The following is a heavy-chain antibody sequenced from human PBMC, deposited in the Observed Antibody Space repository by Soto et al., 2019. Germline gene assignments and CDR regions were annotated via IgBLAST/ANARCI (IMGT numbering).Heavy chain of an antibody. D-gene: IGHD3-3*01. CDR1: GFTFSSYW. CDR3: ARVDLLRFLEWYYYGMDV. CDR2: IEQDGSEK. V-gene: IGHV3-7*01. Sequence: PGGSLRLSCAASGFTFSSYWMSWVRQAPGKGLEWVANIEQDGSEKYYVDSVKGRFTISRDNAKNSLYLQMNSLRAEDTAVYYCARVDLLRFLEWYYYGMDVWGQGTTVTVSS. J-gene: IGHJ6*02.